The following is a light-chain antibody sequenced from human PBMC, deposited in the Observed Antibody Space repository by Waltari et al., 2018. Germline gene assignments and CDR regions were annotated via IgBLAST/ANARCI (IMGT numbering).Light chain of an antibody. J-gene: IGKJ4*01. V-gene: IGKV1-33*01. CDR1: QDINNY. Sequence: DIHMTQSPSSLPASIGDRLTISCRASQDINNYLSWYQQKPGIAPKRLIYYASSLESGVPSRFSGSGSGTEYTLTISSLQPEDFATYYCLQYDKFPLNFGGGTKVEIK. CDR2: YAS. CDR3: LQYDKFPLN.